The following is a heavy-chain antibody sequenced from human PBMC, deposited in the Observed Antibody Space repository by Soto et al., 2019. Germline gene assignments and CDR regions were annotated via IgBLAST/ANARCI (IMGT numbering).Heavy chain of an antibody. J-gene: IGHJ3*02. Sequence: GESLKISCKGSGYSFTSYWIGWVRQMPGKGLEWMGIIYPGDSDTRYSPSFQGQVTISADKSISTAYLQWSSLKASDTAMYYCARRSDIVLILGAFDIWGQGTMVTVSS. CDR3: ARRSDIVLILGAFDI. V-gene: IGHV5-51*01. CDR2: IYPGDSDT. CDR1: GYSFTSYW. D-gene: IGHD2-8*01.